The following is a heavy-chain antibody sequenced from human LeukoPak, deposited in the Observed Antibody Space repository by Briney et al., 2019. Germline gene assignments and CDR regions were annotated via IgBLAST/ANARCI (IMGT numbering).Heavy chain of an antibody. J-gene: IGHJ4*02. CDR2: IKSKTDGGTT. CDR3: AKGILGDYVDYFDY. V-gene: IGHV3-15*01. Sequence: GGSLRLSCAASGFTFSNAWMSWVRQAPGKGLEWVGRIKSKTDGGTTDYAAPVKGRFTISRDDSKNTLYLQMNSLKTEDTAVYYCAKGILGDYVDYFDYWGQGTLVTVSS. D-gene: IGHD4-17*01. CDR1: GFTFSNAW.